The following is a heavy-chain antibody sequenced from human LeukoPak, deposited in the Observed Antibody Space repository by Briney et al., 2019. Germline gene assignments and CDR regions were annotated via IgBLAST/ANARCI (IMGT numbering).Heavy chain of an antibody. Sequence: TGGSLRLSCTVSGFTVSSNSMSWVRQAPGKGLEWVSFIYSGGNTHYSDSLKGRFTISRDNSKNTLYLHMNSLRVEDTAVYYCARRAGAYSHPYDYWGQGTLVTVSS. D-gene: IGHD4/OR15-4a*01. V-gene: IGHV3-53*01. CDR3: ARRAGAYSHPYDY. J-gene: IGHJ4*02. CDR1: GFTVSSNS. CDR2: IYSGGNT.